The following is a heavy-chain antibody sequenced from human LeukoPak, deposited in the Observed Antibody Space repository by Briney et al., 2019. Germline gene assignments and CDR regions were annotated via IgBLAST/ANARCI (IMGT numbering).Heavy chain of an antibody. CDR1: GYSMYSGYY. J-gene: IGHJ3*02. CDR2: IFHSAKT. CDR3: VRVGYNWNLWFDT. Sequence: NPAETLSLTCTVSGYSMYSGYYWAWIRQPPGKGLEWIGSIFHSAKTYYNPSLKSRVTISVNASKNQFFLKVNSVTAADTAISYCVRVGYNWNLWFDTWGQGTKVTVSS. D-gene: IGHD1-7*01. V-gene: IGHV4-38-2*02.